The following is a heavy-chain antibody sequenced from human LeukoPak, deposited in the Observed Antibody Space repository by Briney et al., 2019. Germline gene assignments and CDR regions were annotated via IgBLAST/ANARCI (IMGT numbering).Heavy chain of an antibody. CDR2: IIPILGIA. Sequence: GASVKVSCKASGGTFSSYAISCVRQAPGQGLEWMGRIIPILGIANYAQKFQGRVTITADKSTSTAYMELSSLRSEDTAVYYCARDFPEFHYDFWSGEISKGGRLGMDVWGQGTTVTVSS. CDR3: ARDFPEFHYDFWSGEISKGGRLGMDV. CDR1: GGTFSSYA. J-gene: IGHJ6*02. D-gene: IGHD3-3*01. V-gene: IGHV1-69*04.